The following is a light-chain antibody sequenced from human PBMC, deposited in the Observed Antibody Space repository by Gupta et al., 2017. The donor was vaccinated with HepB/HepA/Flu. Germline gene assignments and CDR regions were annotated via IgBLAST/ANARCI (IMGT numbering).Light chain of an antibody. CDR1: QRIGTY. J-gene: IGKJ2*03. V-gene: IGKV1-39*01. CDR2: GAA. CDR3: QQSYSIPGS. Sequence: IQMTHSPSSLFASVGDRVTITCRASQRIGTYFNCYQQKPGKAPKVLIYGAASLQSGVPSRFSGSGAGTDFTLTISSLQPEDFATYYCQQSYSIPGSFGQGTKVEIK.